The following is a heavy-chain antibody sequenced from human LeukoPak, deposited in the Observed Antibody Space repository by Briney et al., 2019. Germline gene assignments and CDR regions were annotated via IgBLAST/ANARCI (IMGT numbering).Heavy chain of an antibody. V-gene: IGHV3-23*01. CDR2: ISGSGGST. D-gene: IGHD1-26*01. Sequence: GGSLRLSCAASGFTFSSYSMNWVRQAPGKGLEWVSAISGSGGSTYYADSVKGRFTISRDNSKNTLYLQMNSLRAEDTAVYYCASPQWEPIQWELPDHDAFDIWGQGTMVTVSS. CDR1: GFTFSSYS. CDR3: ASPQWEPIQWELPDHDAFDI. J-gene: IGHJ3*02.